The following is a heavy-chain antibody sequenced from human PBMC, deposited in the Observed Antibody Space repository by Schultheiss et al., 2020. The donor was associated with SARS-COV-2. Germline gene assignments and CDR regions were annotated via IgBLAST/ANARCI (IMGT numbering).Heavy chain of an antibody. CDR2: ISGSGGST. CDR1: GFTFSSYA. Sequence: GGSLRLSCAASGFTFSSYAMSWVRQAPGKGLEWVSAISGSGGSTYYADSVKGRFTISRDNSKNTLYLQMNSLRAEDTAVYYCAKYSRGGKLWELLLYAFDIWGQGTMVTVSS. V-gene: IGHV3-23*01. D-gene: IGHD1-26*01. CDR3: AKYSRGGKLWELLLYAFDI. J-gene: IGHJ3*02.